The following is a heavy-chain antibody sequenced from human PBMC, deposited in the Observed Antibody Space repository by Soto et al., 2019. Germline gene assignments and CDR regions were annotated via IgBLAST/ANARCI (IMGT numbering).Heavy chain of an antibody. V-gene: IGHV4-39*01. J-gene: IGHJ4*02. D-gene: IGHD3-3*01. CDR2: IYYSGST. CDR3: ARGDFAWEPSTDY. CDR1: GGSISSSSYY. Sequence: EKTSETLSLTCTVSGGSISSSSYYWGWIRQPPGKGLEWIGSIYYSGSTYYNPSLKSRVTISVDTSKNQFSLQLSSVTAADTAMYYCARGDFAWEPSTDYWGQGTLVTVSS.